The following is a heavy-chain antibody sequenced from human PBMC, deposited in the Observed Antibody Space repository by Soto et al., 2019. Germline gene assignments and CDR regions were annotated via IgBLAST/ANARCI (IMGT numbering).Heavy chain of an antibody. V-gene: IGHV3-74*01. CDR3: VRGMFCTVTANHY. CDR2: INGDGSGT. CDR1: GFTVSGGG. D-gene: IGHD4-17*01. Sequence: EVQLVQSGGGLVQPGGCLRLSCAASGFTVSGGGMHWGRQSPGKGLVSVSRINGDGSGTSYADFVKGRFTTSRDDAKNTLFLQMNGLRAEDTAVYYCVRGMFCTVTANHYLAQGTLGSVSS. J-gene: IGHJ4*02.